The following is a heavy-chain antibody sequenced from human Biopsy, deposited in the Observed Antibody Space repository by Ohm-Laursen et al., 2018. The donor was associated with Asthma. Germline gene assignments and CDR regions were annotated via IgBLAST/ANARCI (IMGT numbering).Heavy chain of an antibody. J-gene: IGHJ4*02. CDR2: INSGFGTT. Sequence: GSSVKVSCKSLGGTFNTYVIGWVRQAPGQGLEWMGGINSGFGTTTYPQKFQDRVTITADDSTSTVYMELSSLRSEDTAVYYCARKAGSWIGRTCYSLDFWGQGTLVTVSS. D-gene: IGHD2-15*01. V-gene: IGHV1-69*01. CDR1: GGTFNTYV. CDR3: ARKAGSWIGRTCYSLDF.